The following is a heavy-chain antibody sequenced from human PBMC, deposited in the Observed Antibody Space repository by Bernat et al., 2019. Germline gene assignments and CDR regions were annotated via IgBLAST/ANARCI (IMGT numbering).Heavy chain of an antibody. CDR2: INHSGST. J-gene: IGHJ5*02. V-gene: IGHV4-34*01. CDR1: GGSFSGYY. Sequence: QVQLQQWGAGLLKPSETLSLTCAVYGGSFSGYYWSWIRQPPGKGLEWIGEINHSGSTNYNPSLKSRVTISVDTSKNQFSLKLSSVTAADTAVYYCARGRFVGGSYRYLHNWFDPWGKGTLVTVSS. CDR3: ARGRFVGGSYRYLHNWFDP. D-gene: IGHD3-16*02.